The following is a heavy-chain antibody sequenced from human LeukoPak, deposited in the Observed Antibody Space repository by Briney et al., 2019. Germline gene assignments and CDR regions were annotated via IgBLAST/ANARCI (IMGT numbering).Heavy chain of an antibody. J-gene: IGHJ4*02. Sequence: GGSLRLSCAASGFTFSSYSMNWVRQAPGKGLEWVSSISSSSSYIYYADPVKGRFTISRDNAKNSLYLQMNSLRAEDTAVYYCARRGEYCSGGSCYWYYFDYWGQGTLVTVSS. CDR1: GFTFSSYS. CDR3: ARRGEYCSGGSCYWYYFDY. V-gene: IGHV3-21*01. D-gene: IGHD2-15*01. CDR2: ISSSSSYI.